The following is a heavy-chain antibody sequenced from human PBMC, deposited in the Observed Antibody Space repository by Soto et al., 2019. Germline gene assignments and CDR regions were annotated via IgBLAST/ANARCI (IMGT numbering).Heavy chain of an antibody. D-gene: IGHD1-26*01. CDR3: ARGRYGDY. J-gene: IGHJ4*02. V-gene: IGHV1-18*01. Sequence: QVHLVQSGAEVKKPGASVKVSCKGSGYAFTTYGITWVRQAPGQGLEWMGWISAHNGNTNYAQKLQGRVTVTRDTXXXXXXXXXXXXXXXXXXXXXXARGRYGDYWGQGALVTVSS. CDR2: ISAHNGNT. CDR1: GYAFTTYG.